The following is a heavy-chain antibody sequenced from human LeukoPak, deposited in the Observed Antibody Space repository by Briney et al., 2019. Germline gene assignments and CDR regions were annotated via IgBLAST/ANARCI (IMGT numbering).Heavy chain of an antibody. CDR2: LIPIFGTA. CDR3: ARDSGAISHNMDV. CDR1: GGTFSSYA. V-gene: IGHV1-69*13. J-gene: IGHJ6*03. Sequence: ASVKVSCKASGGTFSSYAISWVRQAPGQGLEWLGGLIPIFGTANYAQKFQGKVTITADESTSTAYVELRSLRSDDTAVYYCARDSGAISHNMDVWGKGTTVTVSS. D-gene: IGHD1-26*01.